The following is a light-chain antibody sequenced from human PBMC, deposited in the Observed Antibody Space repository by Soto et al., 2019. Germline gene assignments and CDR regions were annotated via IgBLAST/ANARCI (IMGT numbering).Light chain of an antibody. Sequence: DIQMTQSPSSLSSSVGDRVTITCRASQNINNYLNWYQQKPGKAPKLMIYAVSTLQRGVPSRFSGSGSGTDFTLTISSLQPEDFATYYCQQSYSSPRTFGQGTKVEIK. V-gene: IGKV1-39*01. J-gene: IGKJ1*01. CDR1: QNINNY. CDR3: QQSYSSPRT. CDR2: AVS.